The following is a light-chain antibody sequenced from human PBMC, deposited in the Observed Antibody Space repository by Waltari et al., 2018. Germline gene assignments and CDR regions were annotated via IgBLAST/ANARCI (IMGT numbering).Light chain of an antibody. Sequence: DIVLTQYPVTLSLSPGERATLSCRASQSVSSYLTWYQQKPGQAPRLLIYDASNRATGIPARFRGSGSGTDFTLTISSLEPEDFAVYYCQQRSNWPPALTFGGGTKVEVK. CDR1: QSVSSY. J-gene: IGKJ4*01. CDR2: DAS. CDR3: QQRSNWPPALT. V-gene: IGKV3-11*01.